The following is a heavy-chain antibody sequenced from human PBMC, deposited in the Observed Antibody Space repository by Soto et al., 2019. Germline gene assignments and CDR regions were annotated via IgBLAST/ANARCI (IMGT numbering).Heavy chain of an antibody. Sequence: QVQLVQSGAEVKKPGSSVKVSCKASGGTFSSYTITWVRQAPGQGLEWMGRIIPILGIANYAQKFQGRVTITAXXAXSXXDMERSRLRSEDTAVYYCARGLWFGELSPAYGMDVWGQGTTVTVSS. CDR1: GGTFSSYT. V-gene: IGHV1-69*02. J-gene: IGHJ6*02. D-gene: IGHD3-10*01. CDR2: IIPILGIA. CDR3: ARGLWFGELSPAYGMDV.